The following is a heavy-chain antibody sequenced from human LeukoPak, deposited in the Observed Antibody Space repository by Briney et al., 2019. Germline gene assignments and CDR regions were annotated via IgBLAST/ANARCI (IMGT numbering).Heavy chain of an antibody. CDR1: GFTFSSYA. D-gene: IGHD5-18*01. CDR2: ISGSGGST. Sequence: GGSLRLSCAASGFTFSSYAMSWVRQAPGKGLEWVSAISGSGGSTYYADSVKGRFTISRDNSKNTLYLQMNSLRAEDTAVYYCAAGSGYSYAVKGLVGYWGQGTLVTVSS. J-gene: IGHJ4*02. CDR3: AAGSGYSYAVKGLVGY. V-gene: IGHV3-23*01.